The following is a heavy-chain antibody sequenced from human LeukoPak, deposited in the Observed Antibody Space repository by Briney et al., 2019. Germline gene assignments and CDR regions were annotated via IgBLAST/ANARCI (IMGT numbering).Heavy chain of an antibody. CDR2: IIPISATA. CDR3: ATDYVSGNYNWIDP. J-gene: IGHJ5*02. V-gene: IGHV1-69*13. CDR1: GGTFSNYV. Sequence: ASVKVSCKASGGTFSNYVISWVRQAPGQALEWMGGIIPISATANYAQTCQDIVTISEDDSTTTSYMELTSLRSEDRAVYYCATDYVSGNYNWIDPWGQGTLVTVSS. D-gene: IGHD3-10*01.